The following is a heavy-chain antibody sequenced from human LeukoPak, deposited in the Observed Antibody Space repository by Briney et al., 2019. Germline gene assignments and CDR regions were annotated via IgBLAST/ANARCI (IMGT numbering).Heavy chain of an antibody. V-gene: IGHV3-74*01. CDR2: INTDGSGT. J-gene: IGHJ4*01. CDR1: GFTFISYE. CDR3: ARELPKEVTLDY. Sequence: GGSLRLSCAVSGFTFISYEMQWVRQATGRGRAWVSRINTDGSGTAYADSVKGRLTIYRDNAKNTLYLQMNSLRAEDTALYYCARELPKEVTLDYWGQGTLVTVSS. D-gene: IGHD2-21*02.